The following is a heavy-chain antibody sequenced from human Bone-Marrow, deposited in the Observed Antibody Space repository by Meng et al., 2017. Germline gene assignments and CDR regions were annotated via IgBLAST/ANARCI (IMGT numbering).Heavy chain of an antibody. J-gene: IGHJ6*02. V-gene: IGHV3-48*03. CDR1: GFTFSSYE. CDR2: ITTSGSTI. CDR3: AKDLIGYCSGGSCSHHYYGMDV. D-gene: IGHD2-15*01. Sequence: AGSLRLSCAASGFTFSSYEMNWVRQAPGKGLGWVSYITTSGSTIYYADSVKGRVTISRDNAKNSLYLQMNSLRAEDTALYYCAKDLIGYCSGGSCSHHYYGMDVWGQGTTVTVSS.